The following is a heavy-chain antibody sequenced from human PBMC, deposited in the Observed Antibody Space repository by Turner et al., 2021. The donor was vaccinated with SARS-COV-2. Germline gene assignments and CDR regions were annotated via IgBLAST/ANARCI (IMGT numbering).Heavy chain of an antibody. D-gene: IGHD1-26*01. J-gene: IGHJ5*02. CDR3: ARAKGPSLYRSYYNPTFFDP. Sequence: QVQLQQWGAGLLKTSETLSLPCDVHGGSFSGFYWTWIRQSPGKGLEGIGEINDSGSTTYNPSLKSRLTISVDTSKNQFSLKLTSVTAADTAVYYCARAKGPSLYRSYYNPTFFDPWGQGILVTVSS. CDR1: GGSFSGFY. V-gene: IGHV4-34*01. CDR2: INDSGST.